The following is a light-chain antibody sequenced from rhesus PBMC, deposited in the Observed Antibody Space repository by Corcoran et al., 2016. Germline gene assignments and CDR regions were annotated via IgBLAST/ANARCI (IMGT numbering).Light chain of an antibody. CDR3: GQGTNVPFP. CDR1: QSLVHSDGKTY. V-gene: IGKV2S8*01. CDR2: QVS. J-gene: IGKJ3*01. Sequence: DVVMTQSPLSLPVTPGQPASISCRSSQSLVHSDGKTYLNWLKQKPGQPPRRLIYQVSNRDSGVPDRFSGVGAGTDFTRKISGVEAEDVGVYYCGQGTNVPFPFGPGTKLDIK.